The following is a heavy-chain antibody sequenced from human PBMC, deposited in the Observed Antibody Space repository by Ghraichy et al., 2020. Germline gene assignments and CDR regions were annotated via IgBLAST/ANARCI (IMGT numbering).Heavy chain of an antibody. CDR3: ARVNSSSSAYFDY. V-gene: IGHV4-34*01. J-gene: IGHJ4*02. CDR2: IHQSGTT. D-gene: IGHD6-6*01. CDR1: GVSFTDYE. Sequence: SDTLSLTCSANGVSFTDYEWTWIRQTPGKGLQWLGDIHQSGTTKFNPYLRSRLLMSIDASKNQFSLKLYFVTAADSALYYCARVNSSSSAYFDYWGQGNLVTVSS.